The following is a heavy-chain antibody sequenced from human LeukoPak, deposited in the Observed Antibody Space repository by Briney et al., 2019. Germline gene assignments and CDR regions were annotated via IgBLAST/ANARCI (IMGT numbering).Heavy chain of an antibody. J-gene: IGHJ4*02. CDR3: AKITGYCSGGSCLPFDY. D-gene: IGHD2-15*01. V-gene: IGHV3-30*18. Sequence: GGSLRLSCAASGFTFSSYGMHWVRQAPGKGLEWVAVISYDGSNKYYADSVKGRFTISRDNSKNTLYLQMNSLRAEDTAVYYCAKITGYCSGGSCLPFDYWGQGTLVTVSS. CDR2: ISYDGSNK. CDR1: GFTFSSYG.